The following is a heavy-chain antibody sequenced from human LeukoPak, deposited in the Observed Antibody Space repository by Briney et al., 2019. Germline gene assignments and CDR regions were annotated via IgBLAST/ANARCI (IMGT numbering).Heavy chain of an antibody. CDR3: AKDWGITMVRGVIFDY. Sequence: PGGSLRLSCAASGFTFSSYAMSWVRQAPGKGLEWVSAISGSGGSTYYADSVKGRFTISRDNSKNMLYLQMNSLRAEDTAVYYCAKDWGITMVRGVIFDYWGQGTLVTVSS. CDR2: ISGSGGST. J-gene: IGHJ4*02. V-gene: IGHV3-23*01. CDR1: GFTFSSYA. D-gene: IGHD3-10*01.